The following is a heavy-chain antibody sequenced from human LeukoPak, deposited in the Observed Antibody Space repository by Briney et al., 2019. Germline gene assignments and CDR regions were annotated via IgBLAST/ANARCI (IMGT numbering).Heavy chain of an antibody. D-gene: IGHD3-3*01. CDR1: GFTFGTST. V-gene: IGHV3-23*01. Sequence: GGSLRLSCTTSGFTFGTSTMTWVRQAPGKGLEWVSTINSNGGSTYYASSVKGRFTISRDNSRNTLYLRMSSLRAEDTAVYYCEPPLQFLESWGQGTMVIVSS. CDR3: EPPLQFLES. CDR2: INSNGGST. J-gene: IGHJ5*02.